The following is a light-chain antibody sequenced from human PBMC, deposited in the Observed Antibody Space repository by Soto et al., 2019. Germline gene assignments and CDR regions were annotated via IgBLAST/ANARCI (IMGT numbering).Light chain of an antibody. CDR1: QGISSY. Sequence: DIQLTQSPSFLSASVGDRVTITCRASQGISSYLAWYQQKPGKAPKLLIYTASTLQSGVPSRFSGSGSGTEFTLTIISLQPEDFATYYCQQLNDYPLTFGGGTKVEIK. J-gene: IGKJ4*01. V-gene: IGKV1-9*01. CDR3: QQLNDYPLT. CDR2: TAS.